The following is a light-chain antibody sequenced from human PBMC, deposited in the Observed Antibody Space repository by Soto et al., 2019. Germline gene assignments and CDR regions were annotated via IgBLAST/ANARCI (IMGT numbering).Light chain of an antibody. CDR1: QTIRN. CDR3: QHYDVYPYT. Sequence: DIQMTQSPSTLSAFVGDRVTITCRASQTIRNLAWYQQKPGKIPKLLIFQASTLETGVPSRFSGGGSGTEFTLSISSLQPDDFATYYCQHYDVYPYTFGQGTKLEIK. V-gene: IGKV1-5*03. CDR2: QAS. J-gene: IGKJ2*01.